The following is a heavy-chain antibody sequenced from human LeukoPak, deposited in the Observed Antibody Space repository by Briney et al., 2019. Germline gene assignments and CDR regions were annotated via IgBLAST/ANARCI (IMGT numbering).Heavy chain of an antibody. V-gene: IGHV3-11*01. CDR1: GFTFSDYY. Sequence: PGGSLRLSCAASGFTFSDYYMSWIRQAPGKGLEWISYISGSASTIYYADSVKGRFTISRDNAKKSLYLQMNSLRAEDTAVYYCARVRYDSTGFYYGARYAFDIWGQGTKVTVSP. J-gene: IGHJ3*02. CDR2: ISGSASTI. D-gene: IGHD3-22*01. CDR3: ARVRYDSTGFYYGARYAFDI.